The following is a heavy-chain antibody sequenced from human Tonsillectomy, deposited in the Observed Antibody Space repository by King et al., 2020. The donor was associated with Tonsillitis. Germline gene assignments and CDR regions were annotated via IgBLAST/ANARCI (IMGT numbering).Heavy chain of an antibody. J-gene: IGHJ4*02. Sequence: QLVQSGAEVKKPGSSVKVSCKASGGTFSSYAISWVRQAPGQGLEWMGGIIPIFVTANYAQKFQGRVTITADESTRTAYMELSSLTSEDTAVYYCARDLPLPNYDILTGYFDYWGQGTLVTVSS. D-gene: IGHD3-9*01. CDR2: IIPIFVTA. CDR3: ARDLPLPNYDILTGYFDY. CDR1: GGTFSSYA. V-gene: IGHV1-69*01.